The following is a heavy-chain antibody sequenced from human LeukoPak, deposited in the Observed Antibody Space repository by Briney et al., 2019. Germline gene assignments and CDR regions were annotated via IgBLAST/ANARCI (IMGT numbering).Heavy chain of an antibody. Sequence: PSETLSLTCTVSGGSISSYYWSWIRQPPGKGLEWIGYIYYSGSTEHNPSLKSRVTISIDSSKNQFSLKLSSVTAADTAVYYCAGAGTTTWYRRGDFDYWGQGTLVTVSS. CDR3: AGAGTTTWYRRGDFDY. CDR2: IYYSGST. J-gene: IGHJ4*02. CDR1: GGSISSYY. V-gene: IGHV4-59*12. D-gene: IGHD1-14*01.